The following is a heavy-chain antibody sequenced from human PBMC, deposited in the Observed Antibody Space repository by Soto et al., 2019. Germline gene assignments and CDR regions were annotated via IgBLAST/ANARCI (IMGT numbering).Heavy chain of an antibody. CDR2: IDPRDSET. J-gene: IGHJ4*01. V-gene: IGHV5-10-1*01. Sequence: PGESLKISCEGSGYNFTNFWIHWVRQLPGKGLEWMGRIDPRDSETNYSPSLQGHVTISTAKSVTTAYLQWSSLKASDTALYYCARREYSYSRGSFDYWGHGTLVTVS. CDR3: ARREYSYSRGSFDY. CDR1: GYNFTNFW. D-gene: IGHD3-22*01.